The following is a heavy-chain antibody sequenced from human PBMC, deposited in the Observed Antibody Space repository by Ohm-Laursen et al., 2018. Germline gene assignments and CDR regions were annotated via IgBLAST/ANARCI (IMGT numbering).Heavy chain of an antibody. CDR1: GGSISSSSYY. J-gene: IGHJ5*02. CDR3: ARYLFHYYDSSGPEFSPWFDP. Sequence: SDTLSLTCTVSGGSISSSSYYWGWIRQPPGKGLEWIGSIYYSGSTYYNPSLKSRVTISVDTSKNQFSLKLSSVTAADTAVYYCARYLFHYYDSSGPEFSPWFDPWGQGTLVTVSS. V-gene: IGHV4-39*01. CDR2: IYYSGST. D-gene: IGHD3-22*01.